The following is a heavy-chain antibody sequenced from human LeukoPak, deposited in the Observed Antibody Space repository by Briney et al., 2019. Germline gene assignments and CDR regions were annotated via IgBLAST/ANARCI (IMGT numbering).Heavy chain of an antibody. V-gene: IGHV4-59*01. J-gene: IGHJ2*01. Sequence: SETLSLTCTVSGGSISSYYWSWIRQPPGKGLEWIGYIYYSGSTNYNPSLKSRVTISVDTSKNQFSLKLSSVTAADTAVYYCARDPALDLWGRGTLVTVSS. CDR3: ARDPALDL. CDR1: GGSISSYY. CDR2: IYYSGST.